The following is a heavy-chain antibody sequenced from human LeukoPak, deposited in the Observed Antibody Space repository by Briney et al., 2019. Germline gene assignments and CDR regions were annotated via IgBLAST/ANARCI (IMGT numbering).Heavy chain of an antibody. V-gene: IGHV4-34*01. CDR1: GGSFSGYY. Sequence: SGTLSLTCAVYGGSFSGYYWSWIRQPPGKGLEWIGEINHSGSANYNPSLKSRVTISVDTSKNQFSLKLSSVTAADTAVYYCARASIAVAGIRRWGQGTLVTVSS. D-gene: IGHD6-19*01. CDR3: ARASIAVAGIRR. CDR2: INHSGSA. J-gene: IGHJ4*02.